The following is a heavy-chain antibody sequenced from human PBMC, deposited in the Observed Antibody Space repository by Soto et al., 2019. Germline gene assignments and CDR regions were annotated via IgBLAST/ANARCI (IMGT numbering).Heavy chain of an antibody. V-gene: IGHV3-15*07. Sequence: GGSLRLSCAASGFTFSNAWMNWVRQAPGKGLEWVGRIKSKTDGGTTVYAAPVKGRFTISRDDSKNTLYLQMNSLKTEDTAVYYCTARSMTTVTTYDYWGQGTLVTVSS. CDR2: IKSKTDGGTT. CDR1: GFTFSNAW. J-gene: IGHJ4*02. D-gene: IGHD4-17*01. CDR3: TARSMTTVTTYDY.